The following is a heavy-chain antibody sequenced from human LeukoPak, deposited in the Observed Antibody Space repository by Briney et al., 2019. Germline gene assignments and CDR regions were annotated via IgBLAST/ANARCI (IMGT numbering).Heavy chain of an antibody. CDR2: ISGTTGST. D-gene: IGHD6-25*01. Sequence: GGSLRLSSAASGFTFSNYAMSWVRQAPGKGLEWVSGISGTTGSTYYADSVKGRFSFSRDSLKNTLYLQMNSLRAEDTAVYYCAKEIAAAVSSDAFDIWGQGTMVTVSS. V-gene: IGHV3-23*01. J-gene: IGHJ3*02. CDR1: GFTFSNYA. CDR3: AKEIAAAVSSDAFDI.